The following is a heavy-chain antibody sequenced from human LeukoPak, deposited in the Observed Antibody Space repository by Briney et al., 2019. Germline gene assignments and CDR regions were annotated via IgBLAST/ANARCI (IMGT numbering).Heavy chain of an antibody. Sequence: GGSLRLSCAASGFIFSNYWMTWVRQAPGKGLEWVGNIKQDGSQKHYVDSVKGRFTISRDNSKNLLYLQMNSLRTEDTAVYYCAKDIRRGYNYGYDQFAYWGQGTLVTVSS. CDR3: AKDIRRGYNYGYDQFAY. J-gene: IGHJ4*02. V-gene: IGHV3-7*01. CDR2: IKQDGSQK. D-gene: IGHD5-18*01. CDR1: GFIFSNYW.